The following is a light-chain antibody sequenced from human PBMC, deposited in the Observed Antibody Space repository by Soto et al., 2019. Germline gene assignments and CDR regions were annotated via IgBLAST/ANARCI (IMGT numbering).Light chain of an antibody. CDR3: QSYDSSLSGVV. CDR2: GNS. Sequence: QSVLTQPPSVSGAPGQRVTISCTGSSSNIGAGYDVHWYQQLPGTAPKLLIYGNSIRPSGVPDRFSGSKSGTSASLAITGLQAEDEADYYCQSYDSSLSGVVFGGRTKLTVL. V-gene: IGLV1-40*01. J-gene: IGLJ2*01. CDR1: SSNIGAGYD.